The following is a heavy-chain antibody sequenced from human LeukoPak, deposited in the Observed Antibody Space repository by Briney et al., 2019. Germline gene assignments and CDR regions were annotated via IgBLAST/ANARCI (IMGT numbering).Heavy chain of an antibody. CDR2: ISYDGSNK. Sequence: LAGGSLRLSCAASGFTFSSYAMHWVRQAPGKGLEWVAVISYDGSNKYYADSVKGRFTISRDNSKNTLYLQMNSLRAEDTAVYYCAKDRSSSWYRPYYFDYWGQGTLVTVSS. D-gene: IGHD6-13*01. CDR3: AKDRSSSWYRPYYFDY. V-gene: IGHV3-30-3*01. J-gene: IGHJ4*02. CDR1: GFTFSSYA.